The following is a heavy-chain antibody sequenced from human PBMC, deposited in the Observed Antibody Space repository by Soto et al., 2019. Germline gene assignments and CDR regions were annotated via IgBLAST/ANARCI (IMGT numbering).Heavy chain of an antibody. CDR1: GGSISSGGYY. J-gene: IGHJ4*02. V-gene: IGHV4-31*03. CDR3: ARGIVGATRLYFDY. CDR2: IYYSGST. Sequence: SETLSLTCTVSGGSISSGGYYWSWIRQHPGKGLEWIGYIYYSGSTYYNPSLKSRVTISVDTSKNQFSLKLSSVTAADTAVYYCARGIVGATRLYFDYWGQGTLVTVSS. D-gene: IGHD1-26*01.